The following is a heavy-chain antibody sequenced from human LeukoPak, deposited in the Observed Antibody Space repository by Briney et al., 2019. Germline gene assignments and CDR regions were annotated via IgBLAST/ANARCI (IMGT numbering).Heavy chain of an antibody. V-gene: IGHV3-21*04. Sequence: GGSLRLSCAASGFTFGSYSMNWVRQAPGKGLEWVSSISSSSSHIYYVDSVKGRFTISRDNSKNTLYLQMNSLRAEDTAVYYCARVSLDYYDSSGYYLGDWGQGTLVTVSS. CDR3: ARVSLDYYDSSGYYLGD. CDR1: GFTFGSYS. CDR2: ISSSSSHI. J-gene: IGHJ4*02. D-gene: IGHD3-22*01.